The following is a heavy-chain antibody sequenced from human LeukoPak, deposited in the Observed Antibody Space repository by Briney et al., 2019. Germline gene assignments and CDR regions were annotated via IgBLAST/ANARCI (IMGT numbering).Heavy chain of an antibody. CDR2: IYYSGST. Sequence: PSETLSLTCTVSGGSISRYYWSWIRQPPGKGLDWIGYIYYSGSTNYNPSLKSRVTISVDTSKNQFSLKLSSVTAADTAVYYCAIRGYNSYFDYWGQGTLVTVSS. J-gene: IGHJ4*02. D-gene: IGHD5-24*01. V-gene: IGHV4-59*01. CDR1: GGSISRYY. CDR3: AIRGYNSYFDY.